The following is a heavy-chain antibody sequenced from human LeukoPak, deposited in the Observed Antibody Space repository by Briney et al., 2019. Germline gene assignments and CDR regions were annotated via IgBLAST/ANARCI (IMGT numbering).Heavy chain of an antibody. CDR3: ARGSRSSSSSKLFDY. J-gene: IGHJ4*02. V-gene: IGHV1-69*02. D-gene: IGHD6-6*01. CDR1: GGTFSSYT. Sequence: ASVKVSCKASGGTFSSYTISWVRQAPGQGLEWMGRIIPILGIANYAQKFQGRVTITADKSTSTAYMELSSLRSEDTAVYYCARGSRSSSSSKLFDYWGQGTLVTVSS. CDR2: IIPILGIA.